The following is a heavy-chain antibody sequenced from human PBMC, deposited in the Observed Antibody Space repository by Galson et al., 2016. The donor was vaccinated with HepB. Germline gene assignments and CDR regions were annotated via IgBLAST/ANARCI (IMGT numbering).Heavy chain of an antibody. CDR1: GYTFTSNS. D-gene: IGHD2-15*01. CDR2: INPSTGSP. Sequence: SVKVSCKASGYTFTSNSIHWVRQAPGQGLEWMGIINPSTGSPGYAQKFLGRVTMTRDTSTGTVYLELSSLGFEGTAMYYCARDERYCTTTTCHAGFDHWGQGSLLTVSS. J-gene: IGHJ4*02. CDR3: ARDERYCTTTTCHAGFDH. V-gene: IGHV1-46*01.